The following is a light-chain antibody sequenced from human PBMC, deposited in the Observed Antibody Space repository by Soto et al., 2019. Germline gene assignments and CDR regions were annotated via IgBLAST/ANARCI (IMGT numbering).Light chain of an antibody. V-gene: IGLV2-14*01. CDR2: DVS. Sequence: QSALTQPASVSGSPGQSITISCTGTSSDVGGYNSVSWYQQHPGNAPKLMIYDVSNRPSGGSNRFSGSKSGNTASLTISGLQAEDEADYYCSAYTSSSTLVVFGGGTKVTVL. J-gene: IGLJ2*01. CDR3: SAYTSSSTLVV. CDR1: SSDVGGYNS.